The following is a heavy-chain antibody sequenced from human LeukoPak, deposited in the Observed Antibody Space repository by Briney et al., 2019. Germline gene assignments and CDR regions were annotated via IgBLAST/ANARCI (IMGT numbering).Heavy chain of an antibody. CDR2: ISGSGGST. D-gene: IGHD1-1*01. J-gene: IGHJ4*02. CDR3: AKERLTTTAFDY. CDR1: GFTFSTYA. Sequence: PGGSLRLSCAASGFTFSTYAVSWIRQAPGKGLEWVSIISGSGGSTYYADSVKGRFTISRDNFKNTLYLQMNSLRAEDTAVYYCAKERLTTTAFDYWGQGTLVTVSS. V-gene: IGHV3-23*01.